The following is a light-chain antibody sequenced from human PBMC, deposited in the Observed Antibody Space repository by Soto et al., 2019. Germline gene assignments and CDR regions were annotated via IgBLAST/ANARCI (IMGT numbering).Light chain of an antibody. J-gene: IGKJ1*01. Sequence: EIGLTQSPATLSLAPGERAALSCRASQSVSSYLAWYQQKPGQAPRLLIYDASTRATGIPARFSGSGSGTEFTLTISSLQSEDFAVYYCQQYGTSPRTFGQGTKVDIK. CDR1: QSVSSY. V-gene: IGKV3-15*01. CDR2: DAS. CDR3: QQYGTSPRT.